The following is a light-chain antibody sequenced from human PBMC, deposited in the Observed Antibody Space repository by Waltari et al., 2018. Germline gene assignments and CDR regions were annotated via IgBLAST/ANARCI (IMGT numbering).Light chain of an antibody. CDR3: QVWDSSSDSVV. V-gene: IGLV3-21*01. CDR1: GIRGKS. Sequence: SYVLTQPPSVSVAPGKTATLTWWPAGIRGKSVHWYQQKPGRAPVLVLYEDVGRPSGIPERCSGSNSGNTATLTVTRVEAGDEADYYCQVWDSSSDSVVFGGGTKLTVL. CDR2: EDV. J-gene: IGLJ2*01.